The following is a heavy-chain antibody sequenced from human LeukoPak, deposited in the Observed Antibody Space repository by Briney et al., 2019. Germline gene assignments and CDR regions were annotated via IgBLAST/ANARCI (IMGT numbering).Heavy chain of an antibody. CDR2: ITSSSSTI. CDR3: ARETTSFYYMDV. V-gene: IGHV3-48*01. CDR1: AFSFSAHN. D-gene: IGHD1/OR15-1a*01. Sequence: GGSLRLSCAASAFSFSAHNMNWVRQAPGKGLEWVSYITSSSSTIYYADSVEGRFTISRDNAKDSLYLQMNSLRAEDTAVYYCARETTSFYYMDVWGKGTTVTVSS. J-gene: IGHJ6*03.